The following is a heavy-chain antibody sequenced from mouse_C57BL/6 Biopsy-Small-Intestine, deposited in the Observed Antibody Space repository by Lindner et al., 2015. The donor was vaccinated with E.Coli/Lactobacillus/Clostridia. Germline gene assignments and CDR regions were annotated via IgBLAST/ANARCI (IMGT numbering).Heavy chain of an antibody. V-gene: IGHV1-7*01. CDR1: GYTFISYW. J-gene: IGHJ4*01. Sequence: VQLQESGAELAKPGASVRLSCKASGYTFISYWIHWVKQRPGQGLEWIGYINPSSDYTNYNQKFKDKATLTADKSSNTAYMQLSVLTYEDSAVYYCARGDSMDYWGQGTSVTVSS. CDR2: INPSSDYT. CDR3: ARGDSMDY.